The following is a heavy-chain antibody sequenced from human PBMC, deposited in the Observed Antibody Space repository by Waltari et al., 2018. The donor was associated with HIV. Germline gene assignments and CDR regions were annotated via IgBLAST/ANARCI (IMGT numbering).Heavy chain of an antibody. J-gene: IGHJ4*02. CDR1: GYFFRGFG. Sequence: QVHLVQSGTEVKEPGASVRVSFKTSGYFFRGFGSRWVRQAPGQGLEWIGWISGQKRDTYYEQKFQGRVAMTTDISTTTAYMELKSLISDDTAMYFCVRGAYGDINDYWGQGTLVAVSS. V-gene: IGHV1-18*01. D-gene: IGHD4-17*01. CDR3: VRGAYGDINDY. CDR2: ISGQKRDT.